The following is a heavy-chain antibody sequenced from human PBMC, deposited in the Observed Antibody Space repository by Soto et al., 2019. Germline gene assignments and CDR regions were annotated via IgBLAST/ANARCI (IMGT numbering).Heavy chain of an antibody. CDR1: GFTFSSYA. D-gene: IGHD6-13*01. Sequence: GGSLRLSCAASGFTFSSYAMHWVRQAPGKGLEWVAVISYDGSNKYYADSVKGRFTISRDNSKNTLYLQMNSLRAEDTAVYYCARDAPLADLSYFDYWGQGTLVTVSS. J-gene: IGHJ4*02. CDR2: ISYDGSNK. V-gene: IGHV3-30-3*01. CDR3: ARDAPLADLSYFDY.